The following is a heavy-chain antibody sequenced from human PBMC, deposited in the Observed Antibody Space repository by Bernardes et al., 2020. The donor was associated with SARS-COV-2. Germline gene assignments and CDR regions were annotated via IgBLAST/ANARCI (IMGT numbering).Heavy chain of an antibody. J-gene: IGHJ4*02. Sequence: SGPTLVKPRQTLTLTCSFSGFSLTRTGVGVGWIRQPPGKALEWLALIYWHDDKRHSPSLKSRHTITKDTSKDQVVLTMTNMHPVDTARYYCAVDQYYVDGYDYYFSGSFDYWGQGTLVTVSS. D-gene: IGHD3-16*01. CDR3: AVDQYYVDGYDYYFSGSFDY. V-gene: IGHV2-5*01. CDR2: IYWHDDK. CDR1: GFSLTRTGVG.